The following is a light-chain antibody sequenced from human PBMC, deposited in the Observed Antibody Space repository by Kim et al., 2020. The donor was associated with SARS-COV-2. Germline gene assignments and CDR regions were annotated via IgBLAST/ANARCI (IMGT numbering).Light chain of an antibody. V-gene: IGKV3-15*01. Sequence: EIVMTQSPATLSVSPGDRVTLTCRASQGISSDLAWYQQKRGQAPTLLIYDASTRATAVPARFSGSGSGTEFTLTISSLQSEDYAVYYCHQYNNRPRTFGQGTKVDIK. J-gene: IGKJ1*01. CDR1: QGISSD. CDR2: DAS. CDR3: HQYNNRPRT.